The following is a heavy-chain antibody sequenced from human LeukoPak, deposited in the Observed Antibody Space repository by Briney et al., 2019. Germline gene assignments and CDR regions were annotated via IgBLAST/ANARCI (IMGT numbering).Heavy chain of an antibody. CDR2: ISSSSSTI. V-gene: IGHV3-48*01. CDR3: ARDPYNGSYGDDYYYYMDV. D-gene: IGHD1-26*01. J-gene: IGHJ6*03. Sequence: GGSLRLSCAACGFTFSTYNMNWVRQAPGKGLEWVSYISSSSSTILYADSVKGRFTISRDNAKNSLYLEMNSLRAEDTAVYYGARDPYNGSYGDDYYYYMDVWGKGTTVTISS. CDR1: GFTFSTYN.